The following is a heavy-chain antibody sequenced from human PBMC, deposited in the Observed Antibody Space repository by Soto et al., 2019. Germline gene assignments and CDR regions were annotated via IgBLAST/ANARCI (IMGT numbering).Heavy chain of an antibody. V-gene: IGHV1-18*01. CDR1: GYTFTNYG. CDR2: ISGYNGNT. Sequence: QVQVVQSGDEVKKPGASVKVSCKASGYTFTNYGFSWVRQAPGQGLEWMGRISGYNGNTKYAEKFQGRVTMTTDTSPXTAHMELRSLRSDDTAVYYCAREGQAPYYYYGMDVWGQGTAVTVSS. CDR3: AREGQAPYYYYGMDV. J-gene: IGHJ6*02.